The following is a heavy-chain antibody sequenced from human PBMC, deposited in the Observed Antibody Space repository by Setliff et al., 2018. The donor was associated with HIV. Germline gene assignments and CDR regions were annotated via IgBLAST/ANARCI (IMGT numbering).Heavy chain of an antibody. J-gene: IGHJ4*02. CDR3: AGESALSGQSD. CDR2: MYHSGTT. V-gene: IGHV4-4*02. CDR1: GGSISSSNW. Sequence: ASETLSLTCAVSGGSISSSNWWSWVRQPPEKGLEWIGEMYHSGTTRYNPSLESRVTLSLDKSRNQFTLKMTSVTAADTALYYCAGESALSGQSDWGQGTLVTVSS. D-gene: IGHD6-19*01.